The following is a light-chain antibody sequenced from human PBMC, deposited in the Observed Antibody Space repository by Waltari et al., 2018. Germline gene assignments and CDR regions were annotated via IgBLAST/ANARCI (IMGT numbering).Light chain of an antibody. Sequence: QSVLTQPPSASATPGQRVTISCSGSHSNLGSNYLYWYQQLPGTAPKLLPYRNNERPSRVPDRFSASKYGTSASLVINGLRSEDEAVYYCASWDDSHYVFGPGTTVTVL. CDR1: HSNLGSNY. CDR3: ASWDDSHYV. V-gene: IGLV1-47*01. J-gene: IGLJ1*01. CDR2: RNN.